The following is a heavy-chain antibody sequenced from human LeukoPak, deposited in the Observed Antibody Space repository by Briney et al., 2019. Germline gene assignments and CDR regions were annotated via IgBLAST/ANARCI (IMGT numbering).Heavy chain of an antibody. CDR1: GASISSSYF. V-gene: IGHV4-39*01. CDR2: IHYSGST. CDR3: ARRPGGGSIDY. J-gene: IGHJ4*02. Sequence: PSETLSLTCTVSGASISSSYFWGWIRQPPGRGLEWIASIHYSGSTYYNPSLKSRVTLSLDTSKNQFSLNLSSVTAADTAVYYCARRPGGGSIDYWGQGTLVTVSS. D-gene: IGHD3-16*01.